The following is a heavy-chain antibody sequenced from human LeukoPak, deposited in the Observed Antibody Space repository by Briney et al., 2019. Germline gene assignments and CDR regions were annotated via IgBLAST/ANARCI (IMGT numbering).Heavy chain of an antibody. CDR1: GFTFSSYA. CDR3: AKGHGQWLVPNWFNP. D-gene: IGHD6-19*01. Sequence: GGSLRLSCAASGFTFSSYAMKWVRQAPGKGLEWVSTISGSGASTYYADSVKGRFTISRDNSQNTVYLQMNSLRAEDTAVCYCAKGHGQWLVPNWFNPWGQGTLVTVSS. V-gene: IGHV3-23*01. CDR2: ISGSGAST. J-gene: IGHJ5*02.